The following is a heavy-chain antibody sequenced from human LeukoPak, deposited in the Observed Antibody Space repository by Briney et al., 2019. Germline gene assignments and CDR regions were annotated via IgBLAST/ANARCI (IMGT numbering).Heavy chain of an antibody. CDR3: ARDRNYYDSSGYYHRPDAFDI. CDR1: GDSVSSNSAA. V-gene: IGHV6-1*01. Sequence: SQTLSLTCAISGDSVSSNSAAWNWIRQSPSRGLEWLGRTYYRSKWYNDYAVSVKSRITINPDTSKNQFSLQLNSVTPEDTAVYYCARDRNYYDSSGYYHRPDAFDIWGQGTMVTVSS. CDR2: TYYRSKWYN. J-gene: IGHJ3*02. D-gene: IGHD3-22*01.